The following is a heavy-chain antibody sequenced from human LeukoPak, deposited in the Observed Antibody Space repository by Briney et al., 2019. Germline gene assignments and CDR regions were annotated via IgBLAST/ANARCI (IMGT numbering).Heavy chain of an antibody. CDR1: GYTFTSYG. CDR2: IIPILGIA. V-gene: IGHV1-69*04. J-gene: IGHJ4*02. CDR3: ARDYDFWSGYYTGYFDY. Sequence: SVKVSCKASGYTFTSYGISWVRQAPGQGLEWMGRIIPILGIANYAQKFQGRVTITADKSTSTAYMELSSLRSEDTAVYYCARDYDFWSGYYTGYFDYWGQGTLVTVSS. D-gene: IGHD3-3*01.